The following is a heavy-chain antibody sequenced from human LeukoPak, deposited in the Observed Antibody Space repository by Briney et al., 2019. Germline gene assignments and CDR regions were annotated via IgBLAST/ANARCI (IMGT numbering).Heavy chain of an antibody. Sequence: GGSLRLSCAASGFTFSSYSMCWVRQAPGMGPEWVSGIKESGDSTYYADSVKGRFTISRDNSKNTLYLQMNSLRAEDTAKYYCAKYCSGATCSGYWGQGTLVTVSS. D-gene: IGHD2-15*01. J-gene: IGHJ4*02. CDR1: GFTFSSYS. V-gene: IGHV3-23*01. CDR3: AKYCSGATCSGY. CDR2: IKESGDST.